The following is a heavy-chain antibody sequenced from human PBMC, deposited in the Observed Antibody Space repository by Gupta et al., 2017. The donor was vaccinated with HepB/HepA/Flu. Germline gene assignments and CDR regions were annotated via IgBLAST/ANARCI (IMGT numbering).Heavy chain of an antibody. CDR2: VWYDGTIK. CDR3: ARDRAYGIDV. V-gene: IGHV3-33*01. J-gene: IGHJ6*02. D-gene: IGHD3-10*01. CDR1: GFTFTIYG. Sequence: QVQLVESGGGVVQPGGSLRLACAASGFTFTIYGFHWVRQAPGEGLEWLAVVWYDGTIKFYADSVKGRFAISRDNSENTLYLQMNSLTAEDTAMYFCARDRAYGIDVWGQGTTVTVSS.